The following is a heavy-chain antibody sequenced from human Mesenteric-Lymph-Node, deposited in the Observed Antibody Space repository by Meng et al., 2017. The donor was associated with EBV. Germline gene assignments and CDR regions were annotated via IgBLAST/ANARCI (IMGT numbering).Heavy chain of an antibody. CDR1: GGSISNDHW. D-gene: IGHD4-11*01. CDR3: ARGREYSWGY. V-gene: IGHV4-4*02. J-gene: IGHJ4*02. Sequence: QVQLKAPGPGLVKPSGTLSLTCGVSGGSISNDHWWSWVRQPPGKGLEWIGEMYHSGSTNYNPSLKSRVTISVDKSKNQFFLNLNSVTAADTAVYYCARGREYSWGYWGQGTLVTVSS. CDR2: MYHSGST.